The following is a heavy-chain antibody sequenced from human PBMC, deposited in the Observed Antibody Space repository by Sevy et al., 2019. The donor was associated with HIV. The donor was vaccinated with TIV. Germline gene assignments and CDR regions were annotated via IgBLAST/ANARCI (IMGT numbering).Heavy chain of an antibody. J-gene: IGHJ3*02. CDR1: GYTFTSYD. Sequence: ASVKVSCKASGYTFTSYDINWVRQATGQGLEWMGWMNPNSGNTGYAQKFQGRVTMTRNTSISTAYMELSSLRSEDTAVYYCARGQRAQLVRAFDIWGQGTMVTVSS. D-gene: IGHD6-13*01. CDR3: ARGQRAQLVRAFDI. CDR2: MNPNSGNT. V-gene: IGHV1-8*01.